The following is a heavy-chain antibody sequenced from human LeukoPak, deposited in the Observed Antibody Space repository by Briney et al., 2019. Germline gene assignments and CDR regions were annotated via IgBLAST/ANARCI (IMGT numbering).Heavy chain of an antibody. CDR1: GDSIKNSNYY. J-gene: IGHJ6*03. V-gene: IGHV4-39*07. CDR3: ARIDYGDYLGYFYYYYMDV. CDR2: IHYNGTT. D-gene: IGHD4-17*01. Sequence: SETLSLTCSVSGDSIKNSNYYWSWIRQPPGKGLQWIENIHYNGTTSYNPSLKSRVTISLDTSKNQFSLNLNSVTAADTAVYSCARIDYGDYLGYFYYYYMDVWGTGTTVTVSS.